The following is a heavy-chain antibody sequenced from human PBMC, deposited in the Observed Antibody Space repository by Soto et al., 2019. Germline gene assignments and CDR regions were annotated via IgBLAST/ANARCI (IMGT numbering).Heavy chain of an antibody. J-gene: IGHJ4*02. CDR2: IYYSGST. D-gene: IGHD3-22*01. CDR3: ARALLRDSSGYYSAFDY. V-gene: IGHV4-59*01. CDR1: GGSISSYY. Sequence: QVQLQESGPGLVKPSETLSLTCTVSGGSISSYYWSWIRQPPGKGLEWIGYIYYSGSTNYNPSLKSRVTISVDTSKNQFSLKLSSVTAADTAVYYCARALLRDSSGYYSAFDYWGQGTLVTVSS.